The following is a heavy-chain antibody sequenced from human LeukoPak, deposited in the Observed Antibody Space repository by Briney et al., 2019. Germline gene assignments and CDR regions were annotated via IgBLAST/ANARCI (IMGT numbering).Heavy chain of an antibody. CDR2: ISWNSGSI. Sequence: GGSLRLSCAASGFTFDDYAMHWVRQAPGKGLEWVSGISWNSGSIGYADSVKGRFTISRDNAKNSLYLQMSSLRAEDTALYYCAKSLAMVRGELDYWGQGTLVTVSS. CDR1: GFTFDDYA. V-gene: IGHV3-9*01. J-gene: IGHJ4*02. D-gene: IGHD3-10*01. CDR3: AKSLAMVRGELDY.